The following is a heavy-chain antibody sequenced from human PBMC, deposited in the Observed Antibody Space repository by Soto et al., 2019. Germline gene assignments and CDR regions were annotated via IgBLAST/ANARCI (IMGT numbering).Heavy chain of an antibody. CDR1: GFTFSSYS. D-gene: IGHD6-13*01. CDR3: ARDSSSWEYYFDY. Sequence: GGSLRLSCAASGFTFSSYSMNWVRQAPGKGLEWVSYISSGSSTIDYADSVKGRFTISRDNAKNSLYLQMNSLRAEDTAVYYCARDSSSWEYYFDYWGQGALVTVSS. CDR2: ISSGSSTI. J-gene: IGHJ4*02. V-gene: IGHV3-48*01.